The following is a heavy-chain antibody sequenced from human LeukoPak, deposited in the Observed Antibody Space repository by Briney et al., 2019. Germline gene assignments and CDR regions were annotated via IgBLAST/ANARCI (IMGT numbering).Heavy chain of an antibody. J-gene: IGHJ4*02. CDR1: GFTFDDYA. CDR3: AKHSSSWYLPFDY. CDR2: ISSAGGST. Sequence: GGSLRLSCAASGFTFDDYAMHWVRQAPGKGLEWVSAISSAGGSTYYADSVRGRFTISRDNSKNTLYLQMDSLRAEDTAIYYCAKHSSSWYLPFDYWGQGTLVTVSS. D-gene: IGHD6-13*01. V-gene: IGHV3-23*01.